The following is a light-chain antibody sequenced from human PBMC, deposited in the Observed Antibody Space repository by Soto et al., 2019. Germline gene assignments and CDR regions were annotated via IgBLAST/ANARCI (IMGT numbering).Light chain of an antibody. Sequence: DTQTTQTPSTLSGSVGDRVTITGRASQTISSWLAWYQQKPGKAPKLLIYKASTLKSWVPSRFSGSGSGTEFPLTISSLQPDDFATYYCHRYNSYSEAFGQGTKVDIK. V-gene: IGKV1-5*03. CDR1: QTISSW. CDR3: HRYNSYSEA. CDR2: KAS. J-gene: IGKJ1*01.